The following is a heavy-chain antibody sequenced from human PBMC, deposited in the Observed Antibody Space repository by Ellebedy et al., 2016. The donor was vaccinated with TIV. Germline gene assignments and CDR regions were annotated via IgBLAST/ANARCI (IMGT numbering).Heavy chain of an antibody. Sequence: ASVKVSCKGSGYSFTSYWIGWVRQMPGKGLEWMGIIYPGDSDTRYSPSFQGQVTISADKSISTAYLQWSSLKASDTAMYYCARHSEGVWGVTGAFDIWGQGTMVTVSS. J-gene: IGHJ3*02. CDR1: GYSFTSYW. D-gene: IGHD3-10*01. CDR2: IYPGDSDT. V-gene: IGHV5-51*01. CDR3: ARHSEGVWGVTGAFDI.